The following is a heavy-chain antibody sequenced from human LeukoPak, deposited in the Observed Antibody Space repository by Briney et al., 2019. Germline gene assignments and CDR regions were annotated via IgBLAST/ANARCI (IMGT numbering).Heavy chain of an antibody. CDR2: IKQDGSEK. Sequence: GGSLRLSCAASGFTFSSYWMSWVRQAPGKGLEWVANIKQDGSEKYYVDSVKGRFTISRDNAKNSLYLQMNSLGAEDTAVYYCARDSYGSGTAPDYWGQGTLVTVSS. V-gene: IGHV3-7*01. CDR3: ARDSYGSGTAPDY. D-gene: IGHD3-10*01. J-gene: IGHJ4*02. CDR1: GFTFSSYW.